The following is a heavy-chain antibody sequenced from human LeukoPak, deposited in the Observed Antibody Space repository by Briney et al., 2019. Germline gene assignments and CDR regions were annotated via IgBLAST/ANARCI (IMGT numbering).Heavy chain of an antibody. CDR1: GGTFSSYA. CDR3: ARDRPHFYYGSGSYYPREDAFDI. Sequence: ASVKVSCKASGGTFSSYAISWVRQAPGQGLEWMGWISAYNGNTNYAQKLQGRVTMTTDTSTSTAYMELRSLRSDDTAVYYCARDRPHFYYGSGSYYPREDAFDIWGQGTMVTVSS. V-gene: IGHV1-18*01. CDR2: ISAYNGNT. D-gene: IGHD3-10*01. J-gene: IGHJ3*02.